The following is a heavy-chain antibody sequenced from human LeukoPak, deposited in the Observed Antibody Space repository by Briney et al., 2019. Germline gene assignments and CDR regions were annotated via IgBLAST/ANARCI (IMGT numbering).Heavy chain of an antibody. D-gene: IGHD3-3*01. Sequence: SVKVSCKASGGTFSSYAISWVRQAPGQGLEWMGRIIPILGIANYAQKFQGRVTITADKSTSTAYMELSSLRSEDTAVYYCAXXXXXXXXXEWLLWETPLEENWGQGTLVTVSS. CDR3: AXXXXXXXXXEWLLWETPLEEN. V-gene: IGHV1-69*04. J-gene: IGHJ4*02. CDR2: IIPILGIA. CDR1: GGTFSSYA.